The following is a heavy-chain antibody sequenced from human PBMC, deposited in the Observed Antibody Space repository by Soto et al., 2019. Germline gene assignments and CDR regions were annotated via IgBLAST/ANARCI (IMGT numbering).Heavy chain of an antibody. V-gene: IGHV4-31*03. Sequence: SETLSLTCTVSGGSISSGDYYWSWIRQHPGKGLEWIGYIYYSGSTYYNPSLKSRVTISVDTSKNQFSLKLSSVTAADTAVYHCARDGRTTVVSRAFDMWGQGTMVTVSS. CDR2: IYYSGST. CDR3: ARDGRTTVVSRAFDM. J-gene: IGHJ3*02. CDR1: GGSISSGDYY. D-gene: IGHD4-17*01.